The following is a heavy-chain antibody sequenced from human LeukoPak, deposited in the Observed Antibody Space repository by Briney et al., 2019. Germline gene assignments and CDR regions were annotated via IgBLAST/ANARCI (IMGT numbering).Heavy chain of an antibody. J-gene: IGHJ4*02. D-gene: IGHD2-15*01. Sequence: PSETLSLTCTVSGGSISSSYWSWIRQPPGKGLEWIGYIYYSGSTNYNPSLKSRVTISVDTSKNQFSLKLSSVTAADTAVYYCASTYCSGGSCYWALDYWGQGTLVTVSS. V-gene: IGHV4-59*08. CDR2: IYYSGST. CDR1: GGSISSSY. CDR3: ASTYCSGGSCYWALDY.